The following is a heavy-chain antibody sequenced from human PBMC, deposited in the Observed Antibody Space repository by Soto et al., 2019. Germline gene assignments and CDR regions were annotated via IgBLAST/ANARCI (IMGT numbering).Heavy chain of an antibody. CDR3: TSDPGGCYFDY. J-gene: IGHJ4*02. V-gene: IGHV3-15*01. D-gene: IGHD1-26*01. Sequence: GGSLRLSCAASGFTFSNAWMSWVRQAPGKGLEWVGRIKSKTGGGDTDYAAPVKGRFTISRDNSKNTLYLQMNSLKTEDTAVYYCTSDPGGCYFDYWGQGTLVTVSS. CDR2: IKSKTGGGDT. CDR1: GFTFSNAW.